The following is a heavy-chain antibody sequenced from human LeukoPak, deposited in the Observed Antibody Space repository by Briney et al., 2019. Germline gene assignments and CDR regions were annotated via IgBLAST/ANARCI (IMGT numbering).Heavy chain of an antibody. Sequence: GGSLRLSCAASGFTFSSYGMHWVRQAPGKGLEWVSAISGSGGSTYYADSVKGRFTISRDNSKNTLYLQMNSLRAEDTAVYYCAKNTLLWFGELLGWGQGTLVTVSS. D-gene: IGHD3-10*01. CDR2: ISGSGGST. CDR3: AKNTLLWFGELLG. J-gene: IGHJ4*02. V-gene: IGHV3-23*01. CDR1: GFTFSSYG.